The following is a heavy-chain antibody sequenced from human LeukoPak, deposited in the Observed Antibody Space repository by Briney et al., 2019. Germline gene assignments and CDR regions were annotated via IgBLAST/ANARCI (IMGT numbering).Heavy chain of an antibody. CDR3: DRYYYGSGSYGIDV. V-gene: IGHV3-21*04. CDR2: TSSSSAYT. J-gene: IGHJ6*02. Sequence: GGSLRLSCAASGFTFSSFSMIWVRQAPGKGLEWVSSTSSSSAYTFYAESGKGRFTISRDNAKNSLFLQMNSLKTEDTAVYYCDRYYYGSGSYGIDVWGQGTTVTVSS. D-gene: IGHD3-10*01. CDR1: GFTFSSFS.